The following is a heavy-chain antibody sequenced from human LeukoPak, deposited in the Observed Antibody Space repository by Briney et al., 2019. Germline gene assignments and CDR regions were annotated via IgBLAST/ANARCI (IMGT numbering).Heavy chain of an antibody. V-gene: IGHV3-7*01. J-gene: IGHJ4*02. Sequence: GGSLRLSCAASGFTFSSYEMNWVRQAPGKGLEWVANIKQDGSEKYYVDSVKGRFTISRDNAKNSLYLQMNSLRAEDTAVYYCARDLALDYYDSSGYSDYWGQGTLVTVSS. CDR1: GFTFSSYE. D-gene: IGHD3-22*01. CDR2: IKQDGSEK. CDR3: ARDLALDYYDSSGYSDY.